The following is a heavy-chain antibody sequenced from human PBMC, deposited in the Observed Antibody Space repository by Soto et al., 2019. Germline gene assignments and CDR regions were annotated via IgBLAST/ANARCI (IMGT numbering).Heavy chain of an antibody. J-gene: IGHJ4*02. Sequence: ASVKVSCKTSGYPFPSFEVHWIRQAPGQRPEWMGGISNAGSGNTKYSQKFQDRLAITGDKRATTVYMALSSLTSEDTATYYCARESNHYQDFFQNWGQGTQVTVSS. CDR3: ARESNHYQDFFQN. CDR1: GYPFPSFE. V-gene: IGHV1-3*01. D-gene: IGHD2-2*01. CDR2: ISNAGSGNT.